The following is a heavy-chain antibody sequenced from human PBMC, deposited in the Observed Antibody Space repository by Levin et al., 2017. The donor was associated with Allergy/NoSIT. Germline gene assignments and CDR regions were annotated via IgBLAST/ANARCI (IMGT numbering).Heavy chain of an antibody. Sequence: SETLSLTCAVYGGSFSGYYWSWIRQPPGKGLEWIGEINHSGSTNYNPSLKSRVTISVDTSKNQFSLKLSSVTAADTAVYYCARGVSLYGSGRGDVWGKGTTVTVSS. CDR3: ARGVSLYGSGRGDV. V-gene: IGHV4-34*01. CDR2: INHSGST. CDR1: GGSFSGYY. J-gene: IGHJ6*04. D-gene: IGHD3-10*01.